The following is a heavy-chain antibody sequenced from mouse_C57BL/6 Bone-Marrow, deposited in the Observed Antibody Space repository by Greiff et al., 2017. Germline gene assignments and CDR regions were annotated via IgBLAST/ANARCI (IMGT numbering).Heavy chain of an antibody. CDR2: IWTGGGT. CDR3: ARTLTTVVHWYFDV. J-gene: IGHJ1*03. Sequence: VNVVESGPGLVAPSQSLSITCTVSGFSLTSYAISWVRQPPGKGLEWLGVIWTGGGTNYNSALKSRLSISKDNSKSQVFLKMNSLQTDDTASYYCARTLTTVVHWYFDVWGTGTTVTVAS. CDR1: GFSLTSYA. D-gene: IGHD1-1*01. V-gene: IGHV2-9-1*01.